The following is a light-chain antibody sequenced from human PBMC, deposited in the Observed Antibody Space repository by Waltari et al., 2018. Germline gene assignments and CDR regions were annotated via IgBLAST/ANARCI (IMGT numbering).Light chain of an antibody. J-gene: IGLJ2*01. CDR2: EVS. CDR3: SSYTSSSTHVV. Sequence: QSALTQPASVSGSPGQAVTIPCTGTSSDVGGYNYVSWYHQHPGKAPKLMIYEVSNRPSGVSNRFSGSKSGNTASLTISGLQAEDEADYYCSSYTSSSTHVVFGGGTKLTVL. V-gene: IGLV2-14*01. CDR1: SSDVGGYNY.